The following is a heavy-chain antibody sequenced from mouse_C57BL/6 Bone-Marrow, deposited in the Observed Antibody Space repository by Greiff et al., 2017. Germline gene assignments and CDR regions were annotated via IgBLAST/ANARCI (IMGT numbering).Heavy chain of an antibody. CDR1: GYTFTSYW. CDR3: ARWVY. V-gene: IGHV1-59*01. Sequence: QVQLQQPGAELVRPGTSVKLSCKASGYTFTSYWMHWVKQRPGQGLEWIGVIDPSDSYTNYNQKFKGKATLTVDTSSSRAYMQLSSLTSEDSAVYYCARWVYWGQGTLVTVSA. CDR2: IDPSDSYT. J-gene: IGHJ3*01.